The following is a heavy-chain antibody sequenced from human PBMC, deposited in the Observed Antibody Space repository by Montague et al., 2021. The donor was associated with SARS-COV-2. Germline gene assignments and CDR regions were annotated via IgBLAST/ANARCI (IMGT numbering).Heavy chain of an antibody. J-gene: IGHJ2*01. CDR2: IYYSGRT. D-gene: IGHD2-21*02. CDR3: AREWGRGGDRYWYFDL. CDR1: GGSITSGAYY. V-gene: IGHV4-31*03. Sequence: TLSLTCNVSGGSITSGAYYWSWIRQHPGKGLERIGYIYYSGRTFLSPSLKSRVTISVDTSNNQFSLKVTSVTAADTAVYYCAREWGRGGDRYWYFDLWGRGTLVTVSS.